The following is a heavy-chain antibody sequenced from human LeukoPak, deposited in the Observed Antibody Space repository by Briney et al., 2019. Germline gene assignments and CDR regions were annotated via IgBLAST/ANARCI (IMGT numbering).Heavy chain of an antibody. Sequence: GGSLRLSCAASGFTFSNYWLTWVRQAPGQGLEWVANIKQDGSEKHYVDSVKGRFTISRDNSKNPLYLQINSLRAEDTPVYFCAKEASPYEPHLWGQGTLVPVSS. V-gene: IGHV3-7*03. D-gene: IGHD5-12*01. CDR1: GFTFSNYW. J-gene: IGHJ5*02. CDR3: AKEASPYEPHL. CDR2: IKQDGSEK.